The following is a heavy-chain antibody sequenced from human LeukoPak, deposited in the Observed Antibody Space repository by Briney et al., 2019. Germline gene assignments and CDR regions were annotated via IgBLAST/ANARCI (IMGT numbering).Heavy chain of an antibody. CDR2: ISSDGSTI. CDR1: GFSFSRYS. J-gene: IGHJ4*02. D-gene: IGHD6-19*01. Sequence: GGSLRLSCTASGFSFSRYSMNWVRQAPGKGLEWISYISSDGSTIYYADSVKGRFTISRDNPKNTLYLQMNSLRAEDTAVYYCARRSGWSYYFDYWGQGTLVTVSS. V-gene: IGHV3-48*01. CDR3: ARRSGWSYYFDY.